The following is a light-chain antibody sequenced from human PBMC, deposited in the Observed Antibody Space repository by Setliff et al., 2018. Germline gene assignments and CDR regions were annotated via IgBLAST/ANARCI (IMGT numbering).Light chain of an antibody. CDR1: SSDVGGYNY. Sequence: QSALTQPASVSGSPGQSITISCTGTSSDVGGYNYVSWYQQHAGKAPKLMIYEVTNRPPGVSDRFSGSKSGNTASLTVSGLQAEDEADYYCCSYVGSSHVFGTGTKVTVL. CDR3: CSYVGSSHV. CDR2: EVT. V-gene: IGLV2-14*01. J-gene: IGLJ1*01.